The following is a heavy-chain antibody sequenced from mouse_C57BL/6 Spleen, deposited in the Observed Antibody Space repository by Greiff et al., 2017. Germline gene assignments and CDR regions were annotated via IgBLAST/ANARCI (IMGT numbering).Heavy chain of an antibody. D-gene: IGHD2-13*01. V-gene: IGHV14-2*01. Sequence: EVQLQQSGAELVKPGASVKLSCTASGFNITDYYMHWVKQRPEQGLEWIGRIDPEDGETKYAQKFQGKATITADTSSNTAYLQLSSLTSEDTAVYDCARWDGECYYDYWGQGTTLTVSS. CDR3: ARWDGECYYDY. CDR1: GFNITDYY. CDR2: IDPEDGET. J-gene: IGHJ2*01.